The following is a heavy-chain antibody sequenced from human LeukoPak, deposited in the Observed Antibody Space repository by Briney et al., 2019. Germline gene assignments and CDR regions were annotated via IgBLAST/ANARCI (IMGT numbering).Heavy chain of an antibody. J-gene: IGHJ6*03. CDR3: ACYGSGSYYYYYMDV. CDR1: GYTFTGYY. D-gene: IGHD3-10*01. V-gene: IGHV1-2*02. CDR2: INPNSGGT. Sequence: ASVKVSCKASGYTFTGYYMHWVRQAPGQGLEWMGWINPNSGGTNYAQKFQGRVTMTRDTSISTAYMELSRLRSDDTAVYYCACYGSGSYYYYYMDVWGKGTTVTVPS.